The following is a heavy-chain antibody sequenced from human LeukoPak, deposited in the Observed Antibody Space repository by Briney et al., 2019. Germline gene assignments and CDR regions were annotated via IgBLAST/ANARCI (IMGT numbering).Heavy chain of an antibody. V-gene: IGHV4-34*01. CDR3: ARPPGIAAAWFYP. Sequence: SETLSLTCAVYGGSFSGYYWGWIRQSPGKGLEWIGTIDNSGSAYYNPSLKSRVTISVDTSKDQLSLKVTSVTAADTAVYYCARPPGIAAAWFYPWGQGTLVTVTS. CDR1: GGSFSGYY. CDR2: IDNSGSA. J-gene: IGHJ5*02. D-gene: IGHD6-13*01.